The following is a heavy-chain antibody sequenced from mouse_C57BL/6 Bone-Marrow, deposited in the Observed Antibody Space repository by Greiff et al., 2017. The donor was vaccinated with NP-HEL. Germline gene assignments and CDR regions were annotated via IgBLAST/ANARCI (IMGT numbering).Heavy chain of an antibody. Sequence: DVMLVESGGGLVKPGGSLKLSCAASGFTFSDYGMHWVRQAPEKGLEWVAYISSGSSTLYYAATVKGRFPISRDNAKNTLFLQMTSLRSEDTAMYYCARPDYYGSSFHFDYWGQGTTLTVSS. CDR2: ISSGSSTL. D-gene: IGHD1-1*01. CDR1: GFTFSDYG. J-gene: IGHJ2*01. CDR3: ARPDYYGSSFHFDY. V-gene: IGHV5-17*01.